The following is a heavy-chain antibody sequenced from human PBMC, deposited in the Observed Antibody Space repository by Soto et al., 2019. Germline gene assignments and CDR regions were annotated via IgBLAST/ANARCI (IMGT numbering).Heavy chain of an antibody. J-gene: IGHJ4*02. CDR1: GFTFSSYS. D-gene: IGHD2-2*01. Sequence: GGSLRLSCAASGFTFSSYSMNWVRQAPGKGLEWVSSISSSSSYIYYADSVKGRFTISRDNAKNSLYLQMNSLRAEDTAVYYCARDLAGYCSSTSCLTYFDYWGQGTLVTVSS. CDR2: ISSSSSYI. CDR3: ARDLAGYCSSTSCLTYFDY. V-gene: IGHV3-21*01.